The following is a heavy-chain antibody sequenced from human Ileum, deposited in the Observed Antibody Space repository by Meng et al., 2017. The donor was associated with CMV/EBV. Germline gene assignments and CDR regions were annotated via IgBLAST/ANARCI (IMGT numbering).Heavy chain of an antibody. CDR1: GGSISSYY. V-gene: IGHV4-59*01. D-gene: IGHD1-14*01. Sequence: SETLSLTCTVSGGSISSYYLSWIRQPPGKGLEWIGYIYYSGTTNYNPYLKSRVTISVDTYKNQYSQKLSPVTAADTAVYHSEVLFNDHKSWFDPWGQGTLVTVSS. J-gene: IGHJ5*02. CDR3: EVLFNDHKSWFDP. CDR2: IYYSGTT.